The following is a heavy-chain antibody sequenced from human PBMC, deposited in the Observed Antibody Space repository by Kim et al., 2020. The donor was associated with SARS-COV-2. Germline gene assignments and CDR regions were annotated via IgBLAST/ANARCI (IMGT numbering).Heavy chain of an antibody. CDR3: AKVMAGACCSFDI. V-gene: IGHV1-2*02. Sequence: ASVKVSCKTSGYTFTGYYVHWVRQAPGQGLEWMGWINPNTGDTSYPQKFQGRVTLTGDTSIGTAYMDLSSLRSDDTAVYFCAKVMAGACCSFDIWGQGTMVTVSS. CDR1: GYTFTGYY. D-gene: IGHD2-21*01. CDR2: INPNTGDT. J-gene: IGHJ3*02.